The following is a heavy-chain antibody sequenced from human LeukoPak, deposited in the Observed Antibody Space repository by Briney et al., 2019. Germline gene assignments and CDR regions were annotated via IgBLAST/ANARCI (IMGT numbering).Heavy chain of an antibody. Sequence: QAGGSLRLSCAVSGFTFSSYGMHWVRQAPGKGLEGVAVISYDGSNKYYADSVKGRFTISRDNSKNTLYLQMNSLRAEDTAVYYCAKDSTYGSGSYYNVVEAPDAFDIWGQGTMVTVSS. J-gene: IGHJ3*02. CDR1: GFTFSSYG. CDR2: ISYDGSNK. V-gene: IGHV3-30*18. CDR3: AKDSTYGSGSYYNVVEAPDAFDI. D-gene: IGHD3-10*01.